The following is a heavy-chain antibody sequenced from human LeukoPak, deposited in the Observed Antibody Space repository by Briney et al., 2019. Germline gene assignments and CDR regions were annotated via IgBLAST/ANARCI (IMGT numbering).Heavy chain of an antibody. V-gene: IGHV4-59*01. CDR2: IYYSGST. CDR1: GGSISTYY. CDR3: ARGYYDSSGLRFDY. D-gene: IGHD3-22*01. Sequence: PSETLSLTCTVSGGSISTYYWSWIRQPPGKGLESIGYIYYSGSTNYNPSLKSRVTISVDTSKNQFSLKLSSVTAADTAVYYCARGYYDSSGLRFDYWGQGSLVTVSS. J-gene: IGHJ4*02.